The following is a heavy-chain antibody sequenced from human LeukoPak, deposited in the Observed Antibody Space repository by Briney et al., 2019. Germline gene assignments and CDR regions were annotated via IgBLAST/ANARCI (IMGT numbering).Heavy chain of an antibody. CDR3: ARSLLNFGVTIEYYYYMDV. CDR1: GDSVSSNSAT. CDR2: TYYGSKWYN. V-gene: IGHV6-1*01. Sequence: SQTLSLTCAISGDSVSSNSATWSWIRQSPSRGLEWLGRTYYGSKWYNDYAVSVKGRISIIPDTSKNQFSLQLNSVTPEDTAVYYCARSLLNFGVTIEYYYYMDVWGKGTTVTVSS. D-gene: IGHD3-3*01. J-gene: IGHJ6*03.